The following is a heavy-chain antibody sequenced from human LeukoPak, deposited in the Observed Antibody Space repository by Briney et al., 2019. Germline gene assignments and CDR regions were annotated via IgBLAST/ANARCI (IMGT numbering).Heavy chain of an antibody. CDR2: TWYDGSNE. CDR3: ARDKGSSWYFYFDY. Sequence: GRSLRLSCAASGFTFSSYGMHWVRQAPGKGLEWVAVTWYDGSNEYYADSVKGRFTISRDNSKNTLYLQMNSLGAEDTAVYYCARDKGSSWYFYFDYWGQGTLVTVSS. CDR1: GFTFSSYG. D-gene: IGHD6-13*01. J-gene: IGHJ4*02. V-gene: IGHV3-33*01.